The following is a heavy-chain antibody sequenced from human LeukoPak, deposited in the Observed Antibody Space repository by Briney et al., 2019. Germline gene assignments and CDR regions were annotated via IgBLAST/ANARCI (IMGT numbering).Heavy chain of an antibody. CDR3: AMGGDYYYYGMDV. D-gene: IGHD3-16*01. Sequence: SETLSLTCAVYGGSFSGYYWSWIRQPPGKGLEWIGEINHSGSTNYNPSLKSRVTISVDTSKNQFSLKLSSVTAADTAVYYCAMGGDYYYYGMDVWGQGATVTVSS. J-gene: IGHJ6*02. CDR1: GGSFSGYY. CDR2: INHSGST. V-gene: IGHV4-34*01.